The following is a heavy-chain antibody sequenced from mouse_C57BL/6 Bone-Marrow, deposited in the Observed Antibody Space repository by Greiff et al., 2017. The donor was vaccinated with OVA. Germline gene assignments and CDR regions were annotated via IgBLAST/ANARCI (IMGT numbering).Heavy chain of an antibody. V-gene: IGHV7-3*01. D-gene: IGHD1-1*01. CDR3: ARYKGLTVLATNWYFDV. Sequence: EVQRVESGGGLVQPGGSLSLSCAASGFTFTDYYMSWVRQPPGKALEWLGFIRNKANGYTTEYSAAVKGRFTISRDNSQSILYLQMNALRAEDSATYYCARYKGLTVLATNWYFDVWGTGTTVTVSS. CDR1: GFTFTDYY. CDR2: IRNKANGYTT. J-gene: IGHJ1*03.